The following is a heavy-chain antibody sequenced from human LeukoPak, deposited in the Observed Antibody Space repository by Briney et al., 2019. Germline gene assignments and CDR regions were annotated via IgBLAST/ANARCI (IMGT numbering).Heavy chain of an antibody. V-gene: IGHV3-74*01. CDR3: ARGDCSSTSCQGAYGMDV. CDR2: ISPDGNRT. J-gene: IGHJ6*02. Sequence: GGSLRLSCAASGFTFSNHWMHWVRQTPEKGLVWVSNISPDGNRTDYADSVKGRFTISRDNAKNSLYLQMNSLRAEDTAVYYCARGDCSSTSCQGAYGMDVWGQGTTVTVSS. D-gene: IGHD2-2*01. CDR1: GFTFSNHW.